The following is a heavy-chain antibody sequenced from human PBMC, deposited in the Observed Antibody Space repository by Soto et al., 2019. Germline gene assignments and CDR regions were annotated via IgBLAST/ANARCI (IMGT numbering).Heavy chain of an antibody. CDR1: GFTFSSYG. J-gene: IGHJ6*02. Sequence: GGSLRLSCAASGFTFSSYGMHWVRQAPGKGLEWVAVIWYDGSNKYYADSVKGRFTISRDNSKNTLYLQMNSLRAEDTAVYYCARDTYEVAARHNTRYYYYYGMDVWGQGTTVTVSS. V-gene: IGHV3-33*01. D-gene: IGHD6-6*01. CDR3: ARDTYEVAARHNTRYYYYYGMDV. CDR2: IWYDGSNK.